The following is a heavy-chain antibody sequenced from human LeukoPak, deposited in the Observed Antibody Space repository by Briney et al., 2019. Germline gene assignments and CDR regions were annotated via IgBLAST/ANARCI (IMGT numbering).Heavy chain of an antibody. CDR1: GGTFSSYA. J-gene: IGHJ2*01. Sequence: GSSVKVSCKASGGTFSSYAISWVRQAPGQGLEWMGGIIPIFGTANYAQKFQGRVTITTDESTSTAYMELSSLRSEDTAVYYCATATAAGTSFDLWGRGTLVTVSS. CDR3: ATATAAGTSFDL. V-gene: IGHV1-69*05. CDR2: IIPIFGTA. D-gene: IGHD6-13*01.